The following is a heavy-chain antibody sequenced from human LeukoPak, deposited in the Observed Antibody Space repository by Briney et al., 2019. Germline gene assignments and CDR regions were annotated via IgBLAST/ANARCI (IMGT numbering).Heavy chain of an antibody. CDR3: AKDPWYYDSSGPFDY. J-gene: IGHJ4*02. Sequence: PGGSLRLSCAASGFTFGSYAMSWVRQAPGKGLEWVSAISGSGGSTYYADSVKGRFIISRDNSKNTLYLQMNSLRAEDTAVYYCAKDPWYYDSSGPFDYWGQGTLVTVSS. V-gene: IGHV3-23*01. CDR1: GFTFGSYA. D-gene: IGHD3-22*01. CDR2: ISGSGGST.